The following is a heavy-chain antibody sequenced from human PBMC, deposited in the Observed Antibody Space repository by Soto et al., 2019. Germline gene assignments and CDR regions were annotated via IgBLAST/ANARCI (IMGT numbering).Heavy chain of an antibody. J-gene: IGHJ3*02. D-gene: IGHD3-10*01. CDR3: ARGLLWFGELLRDVYAFDI. Sequence: QVQLQESGPGLVKPSGTLSLTCAVSGGSISSSNWWSWVRQPPGKGLEWIGEIYHSGSTNYNPSLKSRVTISVDKSKNQFSLKLSSVTAADTAVYYCARGLLWFGELLRDVYAFDIWGQGTMVTVSS. CDR2: IYHSGST. V-gene: IGHV4-4*02. CDR1: GGSISSSNW.